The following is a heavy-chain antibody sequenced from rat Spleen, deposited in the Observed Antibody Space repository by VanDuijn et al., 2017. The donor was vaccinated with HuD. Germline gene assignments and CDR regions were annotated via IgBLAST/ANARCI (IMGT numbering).Heavy chain of an antibody. Sequence: QAQLKESGPGLVQPSQTLSLPCTVSGFSLTSTSVHWIRQPPGKGPEWMGVIWSNGGTDYNSALKSRLSISRDTSKNQVFLKMNSLQTEDTAIYYCTRAPGKGYVMDAWGQGTAVTVSS. CDR1: GFSLTSTS. V-gene: IGHV2-1*01. CDR3: TRAPGKGYVMDA. J-gene: IGHJ4*01. D-gene: IGHD5-1*01. CDR2: IWSNGGT.